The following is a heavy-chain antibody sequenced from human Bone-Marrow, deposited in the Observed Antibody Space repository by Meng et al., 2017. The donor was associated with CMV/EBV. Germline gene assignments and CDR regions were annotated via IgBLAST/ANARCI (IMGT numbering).Heavy chain of an antibody. CDR1: GYSFTSYW. CDR2: IYPGDSDT. Sequence: KVSCKGSGYSFTSYWIGWVRQMPGKGLEWMGIIYPGDSDTRYSPSFQGQVTISADKSISTAYLQWSSLKASDTAMYYCARRLGGSYYDILTGYYNAHAFDIWGQGTMVTFSS. J-gene: IGHJ3*02. CDR3: ARRLGGSYYDILTGYYNAHAFDI. V-gene: IGHV5-51*01. D-gene: IGHD3-9*01.